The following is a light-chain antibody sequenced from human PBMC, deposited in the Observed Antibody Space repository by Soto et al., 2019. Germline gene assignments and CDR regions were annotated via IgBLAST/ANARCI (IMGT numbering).Light chain of an antibody. V-gene: IGKV3-15*01. Sequence: EIVMTQSPATLAVSPGERATLSCRASQNINNKLAWYQQKPGQAPRLLISGASTRATGVPDRFSGSGSGTEFTLTISSLQPDDFATYFCQQYNTDSRAWAFGQGTKVDIK. CDR2: GAS. J-gene: IGKJ1*01. CDR1: QNINNK. CDR3: QQYNTDSRAWA.